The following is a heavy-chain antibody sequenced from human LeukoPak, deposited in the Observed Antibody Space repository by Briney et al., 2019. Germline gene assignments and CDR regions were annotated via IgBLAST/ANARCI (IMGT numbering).Heavy chain of an antibody. CDR3: AKSPYYDILTGTFDY. Sequence: QTGGSLRLSCTASGFTFDDYAIHWVRQAPGKGLEWVSGISWNSGSIGYADSVKGRFTISRDNAKNSLYLQMNSLRAEDTALYYCAKSPYYDILTGTFDYWGQGTLVTVSS. CDR2: ISWNSGSI. V-gene: IGHV3-9*01. J-gene: IGHJ4*02. D-gene: IGHD3-9*01. CDR1: GFTFDDYA.